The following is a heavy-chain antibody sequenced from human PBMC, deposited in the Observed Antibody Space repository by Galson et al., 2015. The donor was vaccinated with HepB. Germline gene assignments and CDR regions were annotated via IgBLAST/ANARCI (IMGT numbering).Heavy chain of an antibody. D-gene: IGHD6-19*01. V-gene: IGHV3-30-3*01. Sequence: SLRLSCAASGFTFSSYAMHWVRQAPGKGLEWVAVISYDGSNKYYADSVKGRFTISRDNSKNTLYLQMNSLRAEDTAVYYCARDQSYSSGWYWAVDAFDIWGQGTMVTVSS. J-gene: IGHJ3*02. CDR1: GFTFSSYA. CDR2: ISYDGSNK. CDR3: ARDQSYSSGWYWAVDAFDI.